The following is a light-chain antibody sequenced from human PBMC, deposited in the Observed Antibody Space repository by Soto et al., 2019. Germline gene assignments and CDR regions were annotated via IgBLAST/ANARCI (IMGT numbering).Light chain of an antibody. J-gene: IGKJ1*01. V-gene: IGKV3-20*01. Sequence: IVLTQSPGTLSLSTGERATLSCRASPRVSNNYLAWYQQKPGQAPRLLIYGASNRATGIPDRFSGSGSGTDFTLTISRLEPEDFAVYYCQQYGSSGTFGQRTKV. CDR2: GAS. CDR1: PRVSNNY. CDR3: QQYGSSGT.